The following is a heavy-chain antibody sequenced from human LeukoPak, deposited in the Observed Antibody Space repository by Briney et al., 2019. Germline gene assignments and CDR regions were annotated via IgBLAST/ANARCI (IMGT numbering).Heavy chain of an antibody. CDR3: ARAKGAAFDI. CDR2: IKQDGSEK. Sequence: GGSLRLSCAASGFTFNRYWMSWVRQAPGKGLEWVANIKQDGSEKYYVDSVKGRFTISRDNAKNSLYLQMNSLRAEDTAVYYCARAKGAAFDIWGQGTMVTVSS. J-gene: IGHJ3*02. D-gene: IGHD1-26*01. V-gene: IGHV3-7*01. CDR1: GFTFNRYW.